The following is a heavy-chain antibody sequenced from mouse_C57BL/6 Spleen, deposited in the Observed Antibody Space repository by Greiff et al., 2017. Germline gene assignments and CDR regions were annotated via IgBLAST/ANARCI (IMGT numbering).Heavy chain of an antibody. D-gene: IGHD2-3*01. CDR2: ISSGSSTI. Sequence: EVKLQESGGGLVKPGGSLKLSCAASGFTFSDYGMHWVRQAPEKGLEWVAYISSGSSTIYYADTVKGRFTISRDNAKNTLFLHMTSLMSEDTAMXYGARFDGYSDYDMDYGGQGTSVTVSS. CDR1: GFTFSDYG. CDR3: ARFDGYSDYDMDY. V-gene: IGHV5-17*01. J-gene: IGHJ4*01.